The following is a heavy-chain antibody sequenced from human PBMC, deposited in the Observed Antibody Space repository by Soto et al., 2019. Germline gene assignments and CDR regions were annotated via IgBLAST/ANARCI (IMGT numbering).Heavy chain of an antibody. CDR2: IYYSGST. J-gene: IGHJ3*02. Sequence: SETLSLTCTVSGGSISSSSYYWGWIRQPPGKGLEWIGSIYYSGSTYYNPSLKSRVTISVDTSKNQFSLKLSSVTAADTAVYYCARHVTGYCSGGSCYSLRGAFDIWGQGTMVTVSS. CDR3: ARHVTGYCSGGSCYSLRGAFDI. CDR1: GGSISSSSYY. V-gene: IGHV4-39*01. D-gene: IGHD2-15*01.